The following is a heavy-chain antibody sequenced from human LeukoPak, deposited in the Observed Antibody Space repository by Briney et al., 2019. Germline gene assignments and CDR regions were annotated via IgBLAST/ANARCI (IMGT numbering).Heavy chain of an antibody. CDR2: ISGSGGST. J-gene: IGHJ4*02. D-gene: IGHD3-16*01. CDR1: GFTFSSYG. CDR3: ARVEDYVWGSHPGYFDY. Sequence: PGESLRLSCAASGFTFSSYGMHWVRQAPGKGLEWVSAISGSGGSTYYADSVKGRFTISRDNSKNTLYLQMNSLRAEDTAVYYCARVEDYVWGSHPGYFDYWGQGTLVTVSS. V-gene: IGHV3-NL1*01.